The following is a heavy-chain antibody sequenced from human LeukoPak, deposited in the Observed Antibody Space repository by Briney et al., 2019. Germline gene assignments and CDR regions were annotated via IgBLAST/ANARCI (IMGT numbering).Heavy chain of an antibody. J-gene: IGHJ5*02. CDR1: GGTFSSYA. CDR3: ARDRGGYNSYDP. V-gene: IGHV1-69*01. Sequence: SVKVSRKASGGTFSSYAISWVRQAPGQGLEWMGGIIPIFGTANYAQKFQGRVTITADESTSTAYMELSSLRSEDTAVYYCARDRGGYNSYDPWGQGTLVTVSS. CDR2: IIPIFGTA. D-gene: IGHD5-24*01.